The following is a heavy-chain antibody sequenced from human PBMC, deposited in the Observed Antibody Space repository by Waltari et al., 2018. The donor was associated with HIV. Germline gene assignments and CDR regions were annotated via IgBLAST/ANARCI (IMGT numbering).Heavy chain of an antibody. CDR2: INTKTGNP. CDR3: ARGPGRSLDY. Sequence: QVQLVQSGSELRKPGASVTVSCKASGYTLTKYAMNWVRQAPGQGLEWVGWINTKTGNPTYAQGFTGRFVFSLDTSVSTTYLQISSLKAEDTAVYYCARGPGRSLDYWGQGTLVTVSS. J-gene: IGHJ4*02. D-gene: IGHD3-10*01. V-gene: IGHV7-4-1*02. CDR1: GYTLTKYA.